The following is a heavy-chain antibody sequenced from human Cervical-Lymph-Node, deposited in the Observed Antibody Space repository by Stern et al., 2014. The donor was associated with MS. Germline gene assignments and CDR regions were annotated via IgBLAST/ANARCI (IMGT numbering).Heavy chain of an antibody. CDR3: ARHGDSSFVY. Sequence: VQLVESGTGLVKPSETLSLTCTVSGGSISSYYWSWIRQPPGKGLEWIGYIYYIGTTNYNPSLKSRVTISVDTSKNQFSLKLSSVSVADTAVYYCARHGDSSFVYWGQGTLVTISS. J-gene: IGHJ4*02. CDR1: GGSISSYY. V-gene: IGHV4-59*08. D-gene: IGHD2-21*02. CDR2: IYYIGTT.